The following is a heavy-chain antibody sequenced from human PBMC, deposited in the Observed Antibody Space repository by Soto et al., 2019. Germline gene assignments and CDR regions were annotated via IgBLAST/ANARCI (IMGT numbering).Heavy chain of an antibody. Sequence: SGPTLVNPTQTLTLTCTFSGFSLSTSGVGVGWIRQPPGKALEWLALIYWNDDKRYSPSLKSRLTITKDTSKNQVVLTMTNMDPVDTAVYYCTTDSYITIVIIRFDYWGHGTLVTVSS. CDR2: IYWNDDK. CDR1: GFSLSTSGVG. D-gene: IGHD3-16*02. V-gene: IGHV2-5*01. CDR3: TTDSYITIVIIRFDY. J-gene: IGHJ4*01.